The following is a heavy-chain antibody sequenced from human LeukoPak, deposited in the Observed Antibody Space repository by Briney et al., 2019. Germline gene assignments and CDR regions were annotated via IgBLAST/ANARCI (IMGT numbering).Heavy chain of an antibody. J-gene: IGHJ4*02. Sequence: GGSLRLSCAASGLTFDGYAMHWVRQARGRGLEGVCLISGDGGSSYFADSVRGRLTLSRDNSKNSLYLQMNSLRTEDTALYYCAKDIAGISYYDSSGYYFLGGFDYWGQGTLVTVSS. D-gene: IGHD3-22*01. CDR3: AKDIAGISYYDSSGYYFLGGFDY. V-gene: IGHV3-43*02. CDR1: GLTFDGYA. CDR2: ISGDGGSS.